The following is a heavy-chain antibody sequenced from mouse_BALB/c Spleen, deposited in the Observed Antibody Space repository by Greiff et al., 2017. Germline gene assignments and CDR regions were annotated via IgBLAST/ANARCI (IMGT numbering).Heavy chain of an antibody. Sequence: VQLQQSGAELARPGASVKMSCKASGYTFTSYTMHWVKQRPGQGLEWIGYINPSSGYTNYNQKFKDKATLTADKSSSTAYMQLSSLTSEDSAVYYCASGIEYDGFAYWGQGTLVTVSA. CDR1: GYTFTSYT. V-gene: IGHV1-4*01. CDR2: INPSSGYT. D-gene: IGHD2-14*01. J-gene: IGHJ3*01. CDR3: ASGIEYDGFAY.